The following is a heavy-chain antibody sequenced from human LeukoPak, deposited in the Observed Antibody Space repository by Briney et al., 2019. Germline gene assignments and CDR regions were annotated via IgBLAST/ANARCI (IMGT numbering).Heavy chain of an antibody. J-gene: IGHJ4*02. V-gene: IGHV3-43*02. CDR1: GFTFDDYA. CDR2: ISGDGGST. D-gene: IGHD2-8*01. CDR3: ARPGGQRSCTNGVCPFDY. Sequence: GGSLRLSCAASGFTFDDYAMHWVRQAPGKGLEWVSLISGDGGSTYYADSVKGRFTISRDNSKNTLYLQMNSLRAEDTAVYYCARPGGQRSCTNGVCPFDYWGQGTLVTVSS.